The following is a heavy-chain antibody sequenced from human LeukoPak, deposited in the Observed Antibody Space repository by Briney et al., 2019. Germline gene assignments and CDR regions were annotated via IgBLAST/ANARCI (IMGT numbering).Heavy chain of an antibody. D-gene: IGHD3-22*01. V-gene: IGHV4-34*09. CDR1: GGSFSGYY. J-gene: IGHJ4*02. CDR2: INHSGST. CDR3: AREEVFDSSGYFDY. Sequence: PSETLSLTCAVYGGSFSGYYWSWIRQPPGKGLEWIGEINHSGSTNYNPSLKSRVTISVDTSKNQFSLKLSSVTAADTAVYYCAREEVFDSSGYFDYWGQGTLVTVSS.